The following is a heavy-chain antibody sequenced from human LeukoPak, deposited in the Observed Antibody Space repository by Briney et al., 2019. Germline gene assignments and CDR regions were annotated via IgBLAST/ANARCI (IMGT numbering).Heavy chain of an antibody. CDR2: INPNSGGT. CDR3: ARVFSSSWFEAFDI. J-gene: IGHJ3*02. V-gene: IGHV1-2*02. Sequence: ASVKVSCKASGYTFTGYYMHWVRQAPGQGLEWMGWINPNSGGTYYVQVFQGRVTMTRDTSISTADMELSRLRSDDTAVYYCARVFSSSWFEAFDIWGQGTMVTVSS. CDR1: GYTFTGYY. D-gene: IGHD6-13*01.